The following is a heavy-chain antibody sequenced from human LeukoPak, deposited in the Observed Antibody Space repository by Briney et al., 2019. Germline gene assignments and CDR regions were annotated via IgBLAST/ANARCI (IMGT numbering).Heavy chain of an antibody. CDR3: ARGFGYSYGSDY. V-gene: IGHV4-59*01. J-gene: IGHJ4*02. CDR1: GGSISSYY. D-gene: IGHD5-18*01. Sequence: SETLSLTCTVSGGSISSYYWSWIRQPPGKGLEWIGYIYYSGSTNYNPSLKSRVTISVDTSKNQFSLKLSSVTAADTAVYYCARGFGYSYGSDYWGQGTLVTVSS. CDR2: IYYSGST.